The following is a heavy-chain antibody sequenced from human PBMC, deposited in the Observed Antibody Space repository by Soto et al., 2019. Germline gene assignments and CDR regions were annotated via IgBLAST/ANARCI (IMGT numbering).Heavy chain of an antibody. D-gene: IGHD1-7*01. V-gene: IGHV3-23*01. CDR3: AKGVTGTDIHWFDP. CDR2: ISGSGGST. CDR1: GFTFSSYA. Sequence: PWGSLRLSCAASGFTFSSYAMSWVRQAPGKGLEWVSAISGSGGSTYYADSVKGRFTISRDNSKNTLYLQMNSLRAEDTAVYYCAKGVTGTDIHWFDPWGQGTLVTVSS. J-gene: IGHJ5*02.